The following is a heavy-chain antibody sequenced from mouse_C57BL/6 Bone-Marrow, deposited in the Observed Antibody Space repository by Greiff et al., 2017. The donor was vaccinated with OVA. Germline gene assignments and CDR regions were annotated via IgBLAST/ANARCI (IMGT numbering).Heavy chain of an antibody. CDR3: ARGGRGSSYAMDY. V-gene: IGHV1-82*01. J-gene: IGHJ4*01. CDR2: IYPGDGDT. CDR1: GYAFSSSW. Sequence: VKLVESGPELVKPGASVKISCKASGYAFSSSWMNWVKQRPGKGLEWIGRIYPGDGDTNYNGKFKGKATLTADKSSSPAYMQLSSLTSEDSAVYFCARGGRGSSYAMDYWGQGTSVTVSS. D-gene: IGHD1-1*02.